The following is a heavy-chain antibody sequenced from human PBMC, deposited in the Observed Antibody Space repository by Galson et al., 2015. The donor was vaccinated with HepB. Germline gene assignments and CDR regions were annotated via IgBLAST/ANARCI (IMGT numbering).Heavy chain of an antibody. Sequence: SLRLSCAASGFTFDSHNMHWVRQAPGKGLEWVSSITSSSTYMFYADSVKGRSTISRDNAKSSLYLHIDSLGAEDTATYYCARAPYGDPYYFDYWGQGTLVTVSS. D-gene: IGHD4-17*01. CDR3: ARAPYGDPYYFDY. CDR1: GFTFDSHN. J-gene: IGHJ4*02. V-gene: IGHV3-21*01. CDR2: ITSSSTYM.